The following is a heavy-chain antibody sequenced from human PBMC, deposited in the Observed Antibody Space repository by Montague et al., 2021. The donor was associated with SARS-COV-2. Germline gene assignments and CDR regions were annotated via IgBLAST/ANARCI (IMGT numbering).Heavy chain of an antibody. D-gene: IGHD2/OR15-2a*01. CDR1: DDSMTRSC. V-gene: IGHV4-4*02. CDR2: IFHDGTS. J-gene: IGHJ4*02. CDR3: TRAGSKAIDY. Sequence: SETLSLTCTVSDDSMTRSCWTWVRQPPGQRLQWIGEIFHDGTSRSNYNPTLKSRVTISIYTSKNYFFLRLISVTAADTSLYFCTRAGSKAIDYWGQGALVTVSS.